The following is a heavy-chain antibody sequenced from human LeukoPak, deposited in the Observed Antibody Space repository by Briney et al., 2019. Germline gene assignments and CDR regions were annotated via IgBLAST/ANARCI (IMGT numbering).Heavy chain of an antibody. D-gene: IGHD2-15*01. V-gene: IGHV3-23*01. J-gene: IGHJ4*02. Sequence: PGGSQTLFCAASGFTFSTYAIGCVRQTPGKGLEWVAAISGDNPGTYHANSVKGRFTISRDNSKNTLHLHMSGMRAEDTARYYCAKAPVGHCSGAFCYHFDSWGQGTLVTVSS. CDR2: ISGDNPGT. CDR1: GFTFSTYA. CDR3: AKAPVGHCSGAFCYHFDS.